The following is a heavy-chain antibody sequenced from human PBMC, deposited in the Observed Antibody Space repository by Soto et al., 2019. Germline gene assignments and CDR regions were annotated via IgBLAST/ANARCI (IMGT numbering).Heavy chain of an antibody. CDR3: ARSSQTKYYYDSSGPNWFDP. D-gene: IGHD3-22*01. J-gene: IGHJ5*02. V-gene: IGHV1-2*04. CDR1: GYTFTGYY. CDR2: INPNSGGT. Sequence: ASVKVSCKASGYTFTGYYMHWVRQAPGQGLEWMGWINPNSGGTNYAQKFQGWVTMTRDTSISTAYMELSRLRSDDTAVYYCARSSQTKYYYDSSGPNWFDPWGQGTLVTVPQ.